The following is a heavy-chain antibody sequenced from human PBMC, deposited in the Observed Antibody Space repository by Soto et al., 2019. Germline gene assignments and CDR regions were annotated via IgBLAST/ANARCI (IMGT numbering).Heavy chain of an antibody. J-gene: IGHJ4*02. CDR3: ARGRYREWLVFDY. CDR1: GGSFSGYY. CDR2: INHSGST. V-gene: IGHV4-34*01. D-gene: IGHD6-19*01. Sequence: PSETLSLTCAVYGGSFSGYYWSWIRQPPGKGLEWIGEINHSGSTNYNPSLESRVTISVDTSKNQFSLKLSSVTAADTAVYYCARGRYREWLVFDYWGQGTLVTVSS.